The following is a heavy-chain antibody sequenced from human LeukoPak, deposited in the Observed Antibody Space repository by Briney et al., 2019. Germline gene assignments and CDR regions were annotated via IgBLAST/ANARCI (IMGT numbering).Heavy chain of an antibody. V-gene: IGHV3-7*01. Sequence: GGSLRLSCAASGFTFSSHWMSWVRQAPGKGLEWVANIKQDGSEKYYVDSVKGRFTISRDNAKNSLYLQMNSLRAEDTAVYYCARDISGDFDYWGQGTLVTVSS. CDR1: GFTFSSHW. CDR3: ARDISGDFDY. J-gene: IGHJ4*02. CDR2: IKQDGSEK. D-gene: IGHD2-15*01.